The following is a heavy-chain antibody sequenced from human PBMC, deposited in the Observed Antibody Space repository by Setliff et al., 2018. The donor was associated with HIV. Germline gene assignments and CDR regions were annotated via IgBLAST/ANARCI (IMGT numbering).Heavy chain of an antibody. CDR2: INHSGST. V-gene: IGHV4-34*01. CDR3: ARGSPASIAARPWYFQH. J-gene: IGHJ1*01. D-gene: IGHD6-6*01. Sequence: TSETLSLTCAVYGGSFSGYYWSWIRQPPGKGLEWIGEINHSGSTNYNPSLKSRVTISVDTSKNRFSLKLSSVTAADTAVYYCARGSPASIAARPWYFQHWGQGTLVTVSS. CDR1: GGSFSGYY.